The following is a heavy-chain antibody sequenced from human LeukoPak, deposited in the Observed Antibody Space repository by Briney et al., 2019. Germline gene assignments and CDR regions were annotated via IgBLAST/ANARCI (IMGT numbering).Heavy chain of an antibody. D-gene: IGHD6-19*01. CDR2: IFGSGGSA. Sequence: GGSLRLSCEASGFTFGSYAMYWVRQAPGKVLEWVAGIFGSGGSAHYADSAKGRFTISRDNSKNTVYLQINSLRAEDTAVYYCGKTTTGYSSGQKPAWPVDYWGQGTLVTVSS. CDR1: GFTFGSYA. V-gene: IGHV3-23*01. CDR3: GKTTTGYSSGQKPAWPVDY. J-gene: IGHJ4*02.